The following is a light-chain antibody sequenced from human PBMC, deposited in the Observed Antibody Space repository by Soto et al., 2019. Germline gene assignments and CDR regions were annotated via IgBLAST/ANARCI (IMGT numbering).Light chain of an antibody. V-gene: IGKV1-5*03. CDR3: QQYNTYSFT. CDR2: KAS. Sequence: DIQMTQSPSTLSASVGARVTITCRASQNINDWLAWYQQKPGKAPRLLIYKASTLESGVPSRFSGRGFGTEFTLTISSLQPDDCATDYCQQYNTYSFTFGPGAKVDIK. J-gene: IGKJ3*01. CDR1: QNINDW.